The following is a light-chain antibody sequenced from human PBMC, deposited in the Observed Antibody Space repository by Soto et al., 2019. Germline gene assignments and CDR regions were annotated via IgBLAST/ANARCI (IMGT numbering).Light chain of an antibody. J-gene: IGKJ1*01. V-gene: IGKV3-20*01. CDR3: QQYGNWPPWT. CDR1: QSVSSSF. CDR2: RAS. Sequence: EIVLTQSPGTLSLSPGEIATLSFSASQSVSSSFLAWYQQKPGQAPRLLIFRASSRASGVPARFSGGGSGTEFTLTISTLQSEDFAVYYCQQYGNWPPWTFGPGTKVDIK.